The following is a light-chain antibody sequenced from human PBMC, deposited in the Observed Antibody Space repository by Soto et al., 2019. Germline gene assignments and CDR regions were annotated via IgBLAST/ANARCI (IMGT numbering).Light chain of an antibody. V-gene: IGKV1-39*01. CDR2: AAS. J-gene: IGKJ1*01. CDR3: QQYVTSPPGT. CDR1: QSISTY. Sequence: DIRMTQSPSSLSASVRDRVIITCRASQSISTYLNWYQQKPGKPPKLLIFAASSLQSGVPSRFSGSGSGTQFTLTISSLQPEDFAVYYCQQYVTSPPGTFGQGTKVDIK.